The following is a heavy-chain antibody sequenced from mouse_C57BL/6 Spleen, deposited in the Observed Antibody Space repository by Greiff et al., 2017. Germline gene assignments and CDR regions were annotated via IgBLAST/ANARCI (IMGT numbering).Heavy chain of an antibody. J-gene: IGHJ4*01. CDR1: GYTFTSYW. V-gene: IGHV1-7*01. CDR3: AINPLLRGEDY. Sequence: QVQLQQSGAELAKPGASVKLSCKASGYTFTSYWMHWVKQRPGPGLEWIGYINPSSGYSKYNQKFKDKATLTADKSSSTAYMQLSSLTYEDSAVYYCAINPLLRGEDYWGQGTSVTVSS. CDR2: INPSSGYS. D-gene: IGHD1-2*01.